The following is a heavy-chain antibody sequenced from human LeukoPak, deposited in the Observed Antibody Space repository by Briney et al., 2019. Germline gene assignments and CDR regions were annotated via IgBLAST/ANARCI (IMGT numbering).Heavy chain of an antibody. CDR3: AKDISVGATPYYFDS. CDR2: ITWNTDTI. J-gene: IGHJ4*02. Sequence: GGSLRLSCAASGFTFYDYAMHWLRQGPGKGLEWISGITWNTDTIGYADSVMGRFTIARDNATNSLYLQMNSRTAEDTALYSCAKDISVGATPYYFDSWGQGTLVTVSS. CDR1: GFTFYDYA. V-gene: IGHV3-9*01. D-gene: IGHD1-26*01.